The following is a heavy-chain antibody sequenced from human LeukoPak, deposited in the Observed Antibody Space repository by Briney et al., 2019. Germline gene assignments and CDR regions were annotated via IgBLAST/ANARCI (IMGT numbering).Heavy chain of an antibody. CDR3: ARIDSRGDLSFDF. CDR2: ISGSSSTV. Sequence: GGSLRLSCAASGFTFNFYNMNWVRQAPGKGLEWLSYISGSSSTVHYAGSVKGRFTVSRDNAKNSLYLQMDSLRAEDTAVYYCARIDSRGDLSFDFWGQGTLVTVAS. CDR1: GFTFNFYN. J-gene: IGHJ4*02. D-gene: IGHD3-22*01. V-gene: IGHV3-48*01.